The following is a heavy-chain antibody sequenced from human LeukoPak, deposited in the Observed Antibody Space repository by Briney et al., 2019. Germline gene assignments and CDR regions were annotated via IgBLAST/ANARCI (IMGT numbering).Heavy chain of an antibody. J-gene: IGHJ6*03. Sequence: PSETLSLTCTVSGGSISNYYWSWIRQPPGKELEWIGYVYYTGGTNYNPSLKSRVTISVDTSKNQFSLKLSSVTAADTAVYYCARSQLQYYYYYMDVWGKGTTVTVSS. CDR2: VYYTGGT. CDR1: GGSISNYY. CDR3: ARSQLQYYYYYMDV. V-gene: IGHV4-59*08. D-gene: IGHD2-2*01.